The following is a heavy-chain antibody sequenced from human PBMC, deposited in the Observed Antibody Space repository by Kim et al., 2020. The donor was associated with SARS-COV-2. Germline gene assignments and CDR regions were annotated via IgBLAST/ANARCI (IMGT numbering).Heavy chain of an antibody. V-gene: IGHV4-61*02. CDR3: ARDEVWGSWDV. CDR2: IYTSGST. J-gene: IGHJ6*02. D-gene: IGHD3-16*01. Sequence: SETLSLTCTVSGGSISSGSYYWSWIRQPAGKGLEWIGRIYTSGSTNYNPSLKSRVTISVDTSKNQFSLKQSSVTAADTAVYYCARDEVWGSWDVWGQGTTVTVSS. CDR1: GGSISSGSYY.